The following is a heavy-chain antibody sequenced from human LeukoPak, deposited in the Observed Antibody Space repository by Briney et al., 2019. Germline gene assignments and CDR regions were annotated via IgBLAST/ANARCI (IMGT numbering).Heavy chain of an antibody. CDR2: IYTSGST. Sequence: SETLSLTCTVSGGSISSYYWSWIRQPAGKGLEWIGRIYTSGSTNYNPSLKSRVTMSVDTSKNQFSLKLSSVTAADTAVYYCAREVPAAIGYYYYYMDVWGKGTTVTISS. CDR1: GGSISSYY. D-gene: IGHD2-2*02. CDR3: AREVPAAIGYYYYYMDV. V-gene: IGHV4-4*07. J-gene: IGHJ6*03.